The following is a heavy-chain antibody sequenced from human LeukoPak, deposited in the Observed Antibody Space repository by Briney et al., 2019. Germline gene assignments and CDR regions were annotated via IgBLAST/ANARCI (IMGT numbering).Heavy chain of an antibody. CDR1: GGSISSYY. J-gene: IGHJ4*02. V-gene: IGHV4-59*01. CDR2: IYYTGST. D-gene: IGHD4-17*01. CDR3: ARSYGDNLNFDY. Sequence: SETLSLTCTVSGGSISSYYWSWIRQPPGKGLEWIGYIYYTGSTNYNPSLKSRVTISVDTSKNQFSLKLSSVTAADTAVYYCARSYGDNLNFDYWGQGSLVTVSP.